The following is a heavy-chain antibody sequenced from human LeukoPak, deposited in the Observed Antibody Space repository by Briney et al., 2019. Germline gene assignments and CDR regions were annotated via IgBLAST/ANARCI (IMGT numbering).Heavy chain of an antibody. Sequence: PSETLSLTCAVSGGSISSGGYSWSWIRQPPGKGLEWIGYIYHSGSTYYNPSLKSRVTILVDRSKNQFSLKLSSVTAADTAVYYCARGGGWAIDYWGQGTLVTVSS. V-gene: IGHV4-30-2*01. CDR1: GGSISSGGYS. J-gene: IGHJ4*02. D-gene: IGHD3-10*01. CDR2: IYHSGST. CDR3: ARGGGWAIDY.